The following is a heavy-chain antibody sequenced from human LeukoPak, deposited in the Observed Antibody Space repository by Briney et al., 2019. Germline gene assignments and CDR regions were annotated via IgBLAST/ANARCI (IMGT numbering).Heavy chain of an antibody. CDR2: INPNSGGT. J-gene: IGHJ4*02. D-gene: IGHD3-16*02. V-gene: IGHV1-2*02. Sequence: ASVKVSCKASGYTFTGYCMHWVRQAPGQGLEWMGWINPNSGGTNYAQKFQGRVTMTRDTSISTAYMELSRLRSDDTAVYYCARDSGYDYVWGSYRYPYYFDYWGQGTLVTVSS. CDR1: GYTFTGYC. CDR3: ARDSGYDYVWGSYRYPYYFDY.